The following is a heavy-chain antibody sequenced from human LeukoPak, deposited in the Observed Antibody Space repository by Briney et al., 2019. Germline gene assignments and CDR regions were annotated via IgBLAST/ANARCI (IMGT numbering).Heavy chain of an antibody. V-gene: IGHV1-2*02. CDR1: GYTFTGYY. CDR3: ARVDILTGYYFFDS. CDR2: INPNSGGT. Sequence: ASVKVSCKASGYTFTGYYMHWVRQAPGQGLEWMGWINPNSGGTNYAQKFQGRVTMTRDTSISTAYMELSRLRSDDTAVFYCARVDILTGYYFFDSWGQGTLVTVSS. D-gene: IGHD3-9*01. J-gene: IGHJ4*02.